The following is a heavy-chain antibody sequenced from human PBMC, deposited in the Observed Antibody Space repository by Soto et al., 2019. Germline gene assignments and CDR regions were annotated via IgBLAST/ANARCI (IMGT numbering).Heavy chain of an antibody. J-gene: IGHJ6*02. CDR1: AFSLSTGGVG. CDR2: IYWDDDK. D-gene: IGHD2-21*02. CDR3: IQSRCGGDCLQSYASYYYYGMDV. V-gene: IGHV2-5*02. Sequence: QITLKESGPTLVKPTQTLTLTCTFSAFSLSTGGVGVGWIRQPPGKALEWLALIYWDDDKRYSPSLRSRPTITKDTPKNQVVLTMTTMDPVDTATYYCIQSRCGGDCLQSYASYYYYGMDVWGQGTTVTVSS.